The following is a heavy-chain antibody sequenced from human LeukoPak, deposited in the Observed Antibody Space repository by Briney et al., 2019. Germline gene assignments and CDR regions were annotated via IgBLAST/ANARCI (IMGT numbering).Heavy chain of an antibody. V-gene: IGHV3-23*01. D-gene: IGHD3-10*01. Sequence: PGGSLRLSCAASGFTFSSFGMSWVRQAPGKGLEWVSDISGSGGSTYYADSVKGRFTISRDNSKNTLYLQMNSLRAEDTAVYYCARVTYGSGTYGAFDYWGQGTLVTVSS. J-gene: IGHJ4*02. CDR1: GFTFSSFG. CDR3: ARVTYGSGTYGAFDY. CDR2: ISGSGGST.